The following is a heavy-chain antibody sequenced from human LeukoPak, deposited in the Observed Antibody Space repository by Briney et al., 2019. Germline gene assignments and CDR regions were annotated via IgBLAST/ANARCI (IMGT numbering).Heavy chain of an antibody. V-gene: IGHV3-11*01. J-gene: IGHJ4*02. Sequence: GGSLRLSCRGSGVTFEDYYLSWIRQAPGKGLEWISYVSSTGGDKFYADPVKGRFTISRDNARNSVYMEMNDLMAEDTAFYYCARGENGPFDYLGQGTLVIVSS. CDR2: VSSTGGDK. D-gene: IGHD2-8*01. CDR1: GVTFEDYY. CDR3: ARGENGPFDY.